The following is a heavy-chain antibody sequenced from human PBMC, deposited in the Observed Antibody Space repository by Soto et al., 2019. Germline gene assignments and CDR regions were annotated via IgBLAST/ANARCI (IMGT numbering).Heavy chain of an antibody. V-gene: IGHV1-8*01. Sequence: ASVKVSCKASGYTFTSYDINWVRQASGQGLEWMGWMNPNTGKTGYAQKFQGRVTMTRDISISTAYMELTSLTSEDTAVYYCARSPWFDYGDYVFNCFDPWGQGTLVTVSS. J-gene: IGHJ5*02. CDR3: ARSPWFDYGDYVFNCFDP. CDR1: GYTFTSYD. CDR2: MNPNTGKT. D-gene: IGHD4-17*01.